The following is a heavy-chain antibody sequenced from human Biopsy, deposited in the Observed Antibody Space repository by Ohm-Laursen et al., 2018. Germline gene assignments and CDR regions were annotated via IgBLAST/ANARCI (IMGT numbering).Heavy chain of an antibody. CDR2: ITSSGDTT. Sequence: SLRLSCAASGFTFSLYAIHWVRQAPGKGLEWVSAITSSGDTTYYSDSVKGRFTISRDSSKNTLHLQMNSLRAEDTAVYYCAKDQGYYYDRSVYYYFDYWGQGTLVTVSS. D-gene: IGHD3-22*01. CDR1: GFTFSLYA. V-gene: IGHV3-23*01. J-gene: IGHJ4*02. CDR3: AKDQGYYYDRSVYYYFDY.